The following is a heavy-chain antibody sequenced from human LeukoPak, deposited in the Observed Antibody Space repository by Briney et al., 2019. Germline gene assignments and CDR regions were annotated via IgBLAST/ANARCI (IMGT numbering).Heavy chain of an antibody. CDR3: ARDSGSGSKKNWFDP. D-gene: IGHD6-19*01. J-gene: IGHJ5*02. Sequence: PSETLSLTCAVSGGSINNDYWGWIRQPPGEGLEWIGYVYYSGGTNYNPSLKSRVAISVDTSKNQFSLKLSSVTAADTAVYYCARDSGSGSKKNWFDPWGQGTLVTVSS. CDR1: GGSINNDY. CDR2: VYYSGGT. V-gene: IGHV4-59*01.